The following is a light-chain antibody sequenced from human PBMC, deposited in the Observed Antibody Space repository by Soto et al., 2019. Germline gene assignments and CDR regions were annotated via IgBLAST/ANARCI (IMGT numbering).Light chain of an antibody. CDR3: QQLNSYPLT. CDR1: QGISSF. J-gene: IGKJ5*01. CDR2: GAS. Sequence: DIKLTQSPSTLTASVRDRITITCRASQGISSFLAWYQQKPGKAPKLLIYGASTLQSGVPSRFSGSGSGTDSTLTISSLQPEDFATYYCQQLNSYPLTVGQGTRLEIK. V-gene: IGKV1-9*01.